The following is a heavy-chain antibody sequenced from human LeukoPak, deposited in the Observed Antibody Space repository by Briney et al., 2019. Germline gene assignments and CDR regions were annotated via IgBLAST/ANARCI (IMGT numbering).Heavy chain of an antibody. CDR1: GGSISSSSYY. V-gene: IGHV4-39*07. Sequence: SETLSLTCTVSGGSISSSSYYWGWIRQPPGKGLEWIGSIYYSGSTYYNPSLKSRVTISVDTSKNQFSLKLSSVTAADTAVYYCASLIAAAVDYWGQGTLVTVYS. D-gene: IGHD6-13*01. J-gene: IGHJ4*02. CDR2: IYYSGST. CDR3: ASLIAAAVDY.